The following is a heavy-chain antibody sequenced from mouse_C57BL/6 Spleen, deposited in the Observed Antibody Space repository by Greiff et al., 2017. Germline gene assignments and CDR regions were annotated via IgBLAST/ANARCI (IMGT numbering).Heavy chain of an antibody. V-gene: IGHV5-4*01. CDR2: ISDGGSYT. CDR3: ARDYYYGSSYLYYFDY. CDR1: GFTFSSYA. J-gene: IGHJ2*01. Sequence: EVNVVESGGGLVKPGGSLKLSCAASGFTFSSYAMSWVRQTPEKRLEWVATISDGGSYTYYPDNVKGRFTISRDNAKNNLYLQMSHLKSEDTAMYYCARDYYYGSSYLYYFDYWGQGTTLTVSS. D-gene: IGHD1-1*01.